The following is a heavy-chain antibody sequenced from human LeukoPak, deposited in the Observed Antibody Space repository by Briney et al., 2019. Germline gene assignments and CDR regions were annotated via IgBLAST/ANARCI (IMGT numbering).Heavy chain of an antibody. CDR1: GFTFEDYA. V-gene: IGHV3-9*01. CDR3: AKDLGGIAAAGIDY. J-gene: IGHJ4*02. Sequence: GRSLRLSCAASGFTFEDYAMHWVRQAPGKGLEWVSGISWNSGSIGYADSVKGRFTISRDNAKNSLYLQMNSLRAEDTALYYCAKDLGGIAAAGIDYWGQGTLVTVSS. D-gene: IGHD6-13*01. CDR2: ISWNSGSI.